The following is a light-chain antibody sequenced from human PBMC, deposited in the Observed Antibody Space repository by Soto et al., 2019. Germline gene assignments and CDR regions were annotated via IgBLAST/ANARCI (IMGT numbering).Light chain of an antibody. CDR3: SSYTSTSIYV. V-gene: IGLV2-14*03. CDR2: EVS. Sequence: QSALTQPASVSGSPGQSITVSCTGTSSDVGGYNSVSWYQQHPGKPPKLIIYEVSNRPSGVSDRFSGSKSGNTASLTISGLQAEDEADYYCSSYTSTSIYVFATGIKVTVL. CDR1: SSDVGGYNS. J-gene: IGLJ1*01.